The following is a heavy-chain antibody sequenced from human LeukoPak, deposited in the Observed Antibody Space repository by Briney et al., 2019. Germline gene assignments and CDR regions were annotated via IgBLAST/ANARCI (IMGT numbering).Heavy chain of an antibody. CDR3: ARSHYCGGDCYAFDI. V-gene: IGHV4-61*02. J-gene: IGHJ3*02. D-gene: IGHD2-21*01. Sequence: TSETLSLTCTVSVDSISIGSYYWSWMRQPAGKGLEWIGRIYTNGSTNYNPPLKSRFTISVDTSKNQFSLKLSSVTAADTAVYYCARSHYCGGDCYAFDIWGQGTMVTVSS. CDR2: IYTNGST. CDR1: VDSISIGSYY.